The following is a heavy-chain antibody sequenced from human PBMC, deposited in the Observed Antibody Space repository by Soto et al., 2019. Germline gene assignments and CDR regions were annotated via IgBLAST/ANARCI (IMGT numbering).Heavy chain of an antibody. V-gene: IGHV4-59*11. CDR3: ARGGREASDMDV. D-gene: IGHD1-26*01. Sequence: ASETLSLTCTVSGGSISSHYWCWVRQAPGKGLEWIGLIYYRGSTSYNPSLRSRSTISVDTSNNQFSLKLNSVTTADTAVYYCARGGREASDMDVGCQGTKVTVSS. J-gene: IGHJ6*02. CDR2: IYYRGST. CDR1: GGSISSHY.